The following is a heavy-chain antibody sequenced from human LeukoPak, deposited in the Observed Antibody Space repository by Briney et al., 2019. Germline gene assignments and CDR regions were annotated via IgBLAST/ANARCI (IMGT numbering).Heavy chain of an antibody. Sequence: GGSLRLSCAASGFTFSSYEMNWVRQAPGKGLEWVSYISSSGCTIYYADSVKGRFTISRDNAKNSLYLQMNSLRAEDTAVYYCAREFTLNWFDPWGQGTLVTVSS. CDR2: ISSSGCTI. CDR3: AREFTLNWFDP. J-gene: IGHJ5*02. V-gene: IGHV3-48*03. D-gene: IGHD3-16*01. CDR1: GFTFSSYE.